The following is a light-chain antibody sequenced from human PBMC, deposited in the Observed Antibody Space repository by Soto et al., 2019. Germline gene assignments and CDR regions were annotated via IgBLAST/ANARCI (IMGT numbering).Light chain of an antibody. Sequence: EIVLTQSPATLSLSPGERATLSCRASQSVSSYLAWYQQKPGQAPRLLIYDASNRATGIPARFSGSGPGTDFTLTISSLEPEDFAVYYCEQRSNWPPLTFGQGTRLEIK. CDR2: DAS. CDR1: QSVSSY. CDR3: EQRSNWPPLT. J-gene: IGKJ5*01. V-gene: IGKV3-11*01.